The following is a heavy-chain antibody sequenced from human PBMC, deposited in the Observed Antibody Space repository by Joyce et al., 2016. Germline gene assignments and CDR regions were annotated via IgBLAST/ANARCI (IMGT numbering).Heavy chain of an antibody. CDR1: GGSFSAYY. V-gene: IGHV4-34*01. J-gene: IGHJ4*02. D-gene: IGHD6-13*01. Sequence: QVQLQQWGAGLLKPSETLSLTCAVSGGSFSAYYWSWIRPPPGKGLEWIGEITHSGNTNYDPSLKSRVTISVDTSKNQFSLKVTSVTAADTAVYYCARRSSNWFYYWGQGTLVTVSS. CDR2: ITHSGNT. CDR3: ARRSSNWFYY.